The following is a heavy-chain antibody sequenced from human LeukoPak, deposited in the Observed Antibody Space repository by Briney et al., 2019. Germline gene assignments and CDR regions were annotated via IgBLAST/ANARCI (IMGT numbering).Heavy chain of an antibody. CDR3: TTDPGDYGFDY. CDR2: IKSKTDGGTT. Sequence: GGSLRHSRAASVFTFINAWMSWVRQAPGRGGEWVGRIKSKTDGGTTDYAAPVKGRFTISRDDSKNTLYLQMNSLKTEDTAVYYCTTDPGDYGFDYWGQRTLVTVSS. CDR1: VFTFINAW. V-gene: IGHV3-15*01. D-gene: IGHD4-17*01. J-gene: IGHJ4*02.